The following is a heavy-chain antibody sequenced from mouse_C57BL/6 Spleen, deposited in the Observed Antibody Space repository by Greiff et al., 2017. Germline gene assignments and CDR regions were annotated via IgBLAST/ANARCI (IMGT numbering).Heavy chain of an antibody. Sequence: VQLQQPGAELVRPGSSVKLSCKASGYTFTSYWMHWVKQRPIQGLEWIGNIDPSDSETHYNQKFKDKATLTVDKSSSTAYMQLSSLTSEYSAVYYCAREGYSNYFAYWGQGTLVTVSA. D-gene: IGHD2-5*01. CDR3: AREGYSNYFAY. V-gene: IGHV1-52*01. CDR1: GYTFTSYW. J-gene: IGHJ3*01. CDR2: IDPSDSET.